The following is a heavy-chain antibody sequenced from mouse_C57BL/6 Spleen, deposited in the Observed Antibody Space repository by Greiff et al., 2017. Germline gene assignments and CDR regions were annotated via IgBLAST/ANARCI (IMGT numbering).Heavy chain of an antibody. CDR2: IRLKSDNYAT. CDR3: TNYYGSSPRYWYFDV. J-gene: IGHJ1*03. Sequence: EVKLEESGGGLVQPGGSMKLSCVASGFTFSNYWMNWVRQSPEKGLEWVAQIRLKSDNYATHYAESVKGRFTISRDDSKSSVYLQMNNLRAEDTGIYYCTNYYGSSPRYWYFDVWGTGTTVTVSS. D-gene: IGHD1-1*01. CDR1: GFTFSNYW. V-gene: IGHV6-3*01.